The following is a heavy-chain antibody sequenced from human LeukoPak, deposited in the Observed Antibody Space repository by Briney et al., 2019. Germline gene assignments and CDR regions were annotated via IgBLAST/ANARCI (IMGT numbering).Heavy chain of an antibody. CDR1: GFTFSSHS. Sequence: GGSLRLSCAASGFTFSSHSMNWVRQAPGKGLEWVSSISSSSSHIYYADSVRGRFTISRDNAKNSLFLQINSLRAEDTAVYYCAGETFYYGSGSSTMDVWGKGTTVTVSS. CDR3: AGETFYYGSGSSTMDV. J-gene: IGHJ6*04. D-gene: IGHD3-10*01. V-gene: IGHV3-21*01. CDR2: ISSSSSHI.